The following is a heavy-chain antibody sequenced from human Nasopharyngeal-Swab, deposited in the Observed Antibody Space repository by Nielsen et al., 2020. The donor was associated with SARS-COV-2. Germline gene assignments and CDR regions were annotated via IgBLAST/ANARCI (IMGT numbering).Heavy chain of an antibody. CDR2: IYHSGST. D-gene: IGHD4-11*01. CDR3: ARDNHDYN. Sequence: SETLSLTCTVSRSSISSGYYWGWIRQPPGKGLEWIGSIYHSGSTYYNPSLKSPVTISVDTSKNQFSLKLSSVTAADTAVYYCARDNHDYNWGQGTLVTVSS. CDR1: RSSISSGYY. V-gene: IGHV4-38-2*02. J-gene: IGHJ4*02.